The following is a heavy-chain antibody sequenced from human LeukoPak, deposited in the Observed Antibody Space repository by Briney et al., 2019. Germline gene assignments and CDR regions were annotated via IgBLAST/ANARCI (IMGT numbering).Heavy chain of an antibody. J-gene: IGHJ4*02. V-gene: IGHV1-18*01. Sequence: ASVKVSCKASGYTFTSYDINWVRQAPGQGLEWMGWISGYNGNTNYEQKFQGRVTMTTDTSTGTAYMELSRLRSDDTAVYYCARDRELGYYFDYWGQGTLVTVSS. D-gene: IGHD1-26*01. CDR3: ARDRELGYYFDY. CDR1: GYTFTSYD. CDR2: ISGYNGNT.